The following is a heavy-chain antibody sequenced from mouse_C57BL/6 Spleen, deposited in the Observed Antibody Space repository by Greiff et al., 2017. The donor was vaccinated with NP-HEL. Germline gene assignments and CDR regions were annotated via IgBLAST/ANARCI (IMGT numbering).Heavy chain of an antibody. Sequence: QVQLQQSGPGLVAPSQSLSITCSVSGFSLTSYAISWVRQPPGKGLEWLGVIWTGGGTNYNSALKSRLSISKDNSKSQVFLKMNSLQTDDTARYYGARTDYYGSYYFDYWGQGTTLTVSS. CDR2: IWTGGGT. CDR3: ARTDYYGSYYFDY. J-gene: IGHJ2*01. D-gene: IGHD1-1*01. CDR1: GFSLTSYA. V-gene: IGHV2-9-1*01.